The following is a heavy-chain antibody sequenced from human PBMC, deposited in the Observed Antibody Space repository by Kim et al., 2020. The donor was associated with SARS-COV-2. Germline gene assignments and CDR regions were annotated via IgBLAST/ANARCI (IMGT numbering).Heavy chain of an antibody. V-gene: IGHV1-2*02. J-gene: IGHJ6*02. CDR3: ARGSDYHGLDV. Sequence: ASVKVSCKTSGYPFSGFYIHWVRQAPGQGLEWMGWISPNNGATKYAEASQGRVTMTRDTSINTAYMELSSLKSDDTAIYFCARGSDYHGLDVWGRGTTITVSS. CDR2: ISPNNGAT. CDR1: GYPFSGFY.